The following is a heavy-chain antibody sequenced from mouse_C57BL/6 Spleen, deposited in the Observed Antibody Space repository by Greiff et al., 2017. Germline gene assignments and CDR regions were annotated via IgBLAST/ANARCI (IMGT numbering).Heavy chain of an antibody. J-gene: IGHJ3*01. Sequence: QVQLQQSGAELVKPGASVQLSCKASGYTFTEYTIHWVKQRSGQGLGWIGWFYPGSGSIKYNEKFKDKATLTADKSSSTVYMELSRLTSEDSAVYFCARHEEGGYYYGSSSAWFAYWGQGTLVTVSA. D-gene: IGHD1-1*01. CDR3: ARHEEGGYYYGSSSAWFAY. CDR2: FYPGSGSI. V-gene: IGHV1-62-2*01. CDR1: GYTFTEYT.